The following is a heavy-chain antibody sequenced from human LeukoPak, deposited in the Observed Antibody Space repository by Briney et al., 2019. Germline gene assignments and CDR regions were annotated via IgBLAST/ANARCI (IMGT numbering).Heavy chain of an antibody. CDR2: IYYSGST. CDR1: GGSISSGGYY. D-gene: IGHD3-9*01. CDR3: ARGSYDILTGYIV. J-gene: IGHJ4*02. Sequence: PSQTLSLTCTLSGGSISSGGYYWSWLRHHPGKGLEWIGYIYYSGSTYYNPSLKSRVTISVDTSKNQFSLKLSSVTAADTAVYYCARGSYDILTGYIVWGQGTLVTVSS. V-gene: IGHV4-31*03.